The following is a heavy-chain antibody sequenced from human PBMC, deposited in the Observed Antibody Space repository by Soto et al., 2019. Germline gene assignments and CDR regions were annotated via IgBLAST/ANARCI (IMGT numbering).Heavy chain of an antibody. CDR3: AVYVDTAMDRNYYYYYGMDV. V-gene: IGHV1-69*13. D-gene: IGHD5-18*01. CDR1: VGTFSSYA. J-gene: IGHJ6*02. Sequence: SVKVSCKASVGTFSSYAISWVRQAPGQGLEWMGGIIPIFGTANYAQKFQGRVTITADESTSTAYMELSSLRSEDTAVYYCAVYVDTAMDRNYYYYYGMDVWGQGTTVTVSS. CDR2: IIPIFGTA.